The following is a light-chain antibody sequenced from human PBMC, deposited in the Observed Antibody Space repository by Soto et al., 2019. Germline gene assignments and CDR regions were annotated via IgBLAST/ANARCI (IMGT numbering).Light chain of an antibody. V-gene: IGKV1-39*01. Sequence: DIHITQSPSPLPASVGDRVTITCRANQTISNHLNWYQQKPGKAPNLLIYAASSLQSGVPSRFSGSGSGTDFTLTISSLQREDFATYYCQQSYSSWWTFGQGPKVDIK. CDR1: QTISNH. J-gene: IGKJ1*01. CDR2: AAS. CDR3: QQSYSSWWT.